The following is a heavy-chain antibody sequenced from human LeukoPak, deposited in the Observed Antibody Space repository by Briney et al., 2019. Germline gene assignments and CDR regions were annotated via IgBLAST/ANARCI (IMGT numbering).Heavy chain of an antibody. D-gene: IGHD3-10*01. V-gene: IGHV3-13*04. CDR2: IGTAGDT. CDR1: GFTFSSYD. CDR3: AKGDYYDFDY. J-gene: IGHJ4*02. Sequence: GGSLRLSCAASGFTFSSYDMHWVRQATGKGLEWVSAIGTAGDTYYPGSVKGRFTISRDNSKNTLYLQMNSLRAEDTAVYYCAKGDYYDFDYWGQGTLVTVSS.